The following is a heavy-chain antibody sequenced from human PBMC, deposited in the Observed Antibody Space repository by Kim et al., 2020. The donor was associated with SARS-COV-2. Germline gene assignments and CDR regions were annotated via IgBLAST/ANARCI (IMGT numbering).Heavy chain of an antibody. J-gene: IGHJ3*01. D-gene: IGHD2-15*01. CDR1: GFTLSNAW. Sequence: GGSLRLSCAVSGFTLSNAWMNWVRQAPGKGLEWLGRIRSKSDRGTPDYAAPIKGRFTISRHDSKNTLYLQLNRLKTEDTSVSFCTTDIPTCSRSWCAFYVWGQGPMVTVSS. CDR2: IRSKSDRGTP. V-gene: IGHV3-15*01. CDR3: TTDIPTCSRSWCAFYV.